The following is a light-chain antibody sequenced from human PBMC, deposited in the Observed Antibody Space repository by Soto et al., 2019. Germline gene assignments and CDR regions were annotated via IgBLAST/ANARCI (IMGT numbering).Light chain of an antibody. Sequence: QSALTQPASVSGSPGQSITISCTGTSSDVGGYNYVSWYQQHPGKAPKLMIFDVSNRPSGVSNRFSGSKSGNTASLTISGLQAEEEADYYCSSYTSSSTLYVLGTGTKLTVL. CDR2: DVS. J-gene: IGLJ1*01. CDR1: SSDVGGYNY. V-gene: IGLV2-14*01. CDR3: SSYTSSSTLYV.